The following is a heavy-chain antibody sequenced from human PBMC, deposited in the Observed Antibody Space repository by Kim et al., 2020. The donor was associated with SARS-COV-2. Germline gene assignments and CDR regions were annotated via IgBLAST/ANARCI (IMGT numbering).Heavy chain of an antibody. CDR3: AKGYCSSTSCYAPFDY. V-gene: IGHV3-23*01. Sequence: SVKGRFTSSRDNSKNTLYLQMNSLRAEDTAVYYCAKGYCSSTSCYAPFDYWGQGTLVTVSS. J-gene: IGHJ4*02. D-gene: IGHD2-2*01.